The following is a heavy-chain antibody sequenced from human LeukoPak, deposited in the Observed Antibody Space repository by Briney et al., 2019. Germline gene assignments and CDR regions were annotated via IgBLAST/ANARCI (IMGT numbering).Heavy chain of an antibody. CDR2: IKEDGTEK. CDR3: VSQEVVPH. J-gene: IGHJ4*02. Sequence: GGSLRLSCAASEFSFSTYWMSWVRQAPGKGLEWVANIKEDGTEKYYVGPVKGRFTISRDNAKKSLYLQIDSLRAEDTAVYYCVSQEVVPHWGQGTLVSVSS. CDR1: EFSFSTYW. D-gene: IGHD2-15*01. V-gene: IGHV3-7*01.